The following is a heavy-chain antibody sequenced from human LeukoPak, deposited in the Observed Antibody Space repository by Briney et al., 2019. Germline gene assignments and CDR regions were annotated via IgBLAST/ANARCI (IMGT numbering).Heavy chain of an antibody. J-gene: IGHJ4*02. D-gene: IGHD3-10*01. Sequence: SETLSLTCTVSGGSISSSSYYWGWIRQPPGKGLEWIGSIYYSGSTYYNPSLKSRVTISVDTSKNQFSLKLSSVTAADTAVYYCASRIWFGELSTFDYWGRGTLVTVSS. V-gene: IGHV4-39*01. CDR1: GGSISSSSYY. CDR2: IYYSGST. CDR3: ASRIWFGELSTFDY.